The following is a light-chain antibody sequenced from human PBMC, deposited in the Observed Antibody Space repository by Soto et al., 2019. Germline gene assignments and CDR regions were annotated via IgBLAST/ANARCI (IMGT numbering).Light chain of an antibody. Sequence: DIQMTQSPSALSASVGDRVTITCRASQSIKTWLAWYQRKPGRAPNLLIYDASSLQSGVPSRFSGSGSGTEFTLTICSLQPDDSATYYCQQYESYSWTFGQGTKVDIK. J-gene: IGKJ1*01. CDR3: QQYESYSWT. V-gene: IGKV1-5*01. CDR2: DAS. CDR1: QSIKTW.